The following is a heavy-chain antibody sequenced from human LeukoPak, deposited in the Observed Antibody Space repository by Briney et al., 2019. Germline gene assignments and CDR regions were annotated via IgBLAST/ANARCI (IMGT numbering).Heavy chain of an antibody. CDR3: ARDGNIDYYYYYGMDV. CDR1: GYTFTSYG. CDR2: ISAYNGNT. D-gene: IGHD2/OR15-2a*01. J-gene: IGHJ6*02. V-gene: IGHV1-18*01. Sequence: ASVKVSCKASGYTFTSYGISWVRPAPGQGLEWMGWISAYNGNTNYAQKLQGRVTMTTDTSTSTAYMELRSLRSDDTAVYYCARDGNIDYYYYYGMDVWGQGTTVTVSS.